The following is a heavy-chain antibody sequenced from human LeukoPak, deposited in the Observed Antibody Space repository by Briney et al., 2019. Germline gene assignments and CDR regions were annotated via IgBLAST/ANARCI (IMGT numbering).Heavy chain of an antibody. CDR1: GASISSSSYY. D-gene: IGHD1-26*01. J-gene: IGHJ4*02. V-gene: IGHV4-39*01. Sequence: SETLSLTCTVSGASISSSSYYWGWLRQPPGKGLEWIGSIYYSGSTYYDPSLKRRVTISVDTSKNQFSLKLSSVTAADTAVYYCARQVGATYSDYWGQGTLVTVSS. CDR3: ARQVGATYSDY. CDR2: IYYSGST.